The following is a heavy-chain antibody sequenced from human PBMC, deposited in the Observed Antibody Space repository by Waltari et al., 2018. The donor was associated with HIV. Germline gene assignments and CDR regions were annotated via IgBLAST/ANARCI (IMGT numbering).Heavy chain of an antibody. V-gene: IGHV3-74*01. CDR1: GFTFSSYW. D-gene: IGHD1-7*01. CDR2: INSDGSST. CDR3: ARAGRDGKLPPDY. Sequence: EVQLVESGGGLVQPGGSLRLSCAASGFTFSSYWTHWVRQAPGKGLVWVSRINSDGSSTSYAGTVKGRFTISRDNAKNTLYLQMNSLRAEDTAVYYCARAGRDGKLPPDYWGQGTLVTVSS. J-gene: IGHJ4*02.